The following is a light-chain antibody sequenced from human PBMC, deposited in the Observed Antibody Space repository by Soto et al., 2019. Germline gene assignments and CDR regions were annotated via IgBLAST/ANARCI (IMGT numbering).Light chain of an antibody. CDR2: EVT. Sequence: QSALTQPASVSGSPGQSITISCTGTSSDVGGYNYVSWYQQHPGKAPKLMIYEVTYRPSGVSNRFSGSKSGNTASLTISGLQAEDEADYYCSSYTSTSLLVFGTGTKLTVL. CDR3: SSYTSTSLLV. J-gene: IGLJ1*01. CDR1: SSDVGGYNY. V-gene: IGLV2-14*01.